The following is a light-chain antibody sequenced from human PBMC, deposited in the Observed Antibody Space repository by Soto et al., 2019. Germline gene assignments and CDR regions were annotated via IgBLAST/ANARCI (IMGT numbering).Light chain of an antibody. J-gene: IGLJ3*02. CDR3: SSYTSISTWV. V-gene: IGLV2-14*03. Sequence: QSALTQPASVSGSPGQSNTISCAGTSTDIGGYKYVSWYQHHPGKAPKLMIYDVSNRPSGVSNRFSGSKSGNTASLTISGLQAEDEADYYCSSYTSISTWVFGGGTKVTVL. CDR2: DVS. CDR1: STDIGGYKY.